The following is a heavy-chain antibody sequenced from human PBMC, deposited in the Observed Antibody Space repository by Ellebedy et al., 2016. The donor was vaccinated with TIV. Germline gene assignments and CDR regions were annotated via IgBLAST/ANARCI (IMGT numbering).Heavy chain of an antibody. J-gene: IGHJ4*02. CDR3: ARRGSYGDYAVQVNSGFDS. Sequence: PGGSLRLSCAASGFSFRSYWMSWVRQAPGKGLEWVANIYQDGSDQYYVDSVKGRFTISRNNAKNSLYLQMNSLRAEDTAVYFCARRGSYGDYAVQVNSGFDSWGRGTLVTVSS. CDR2: IYQDGSDQ. V-gene: IGHV3-7*01. CDR1: GFSFRSYW. D-gene: IGHD4-17*01.